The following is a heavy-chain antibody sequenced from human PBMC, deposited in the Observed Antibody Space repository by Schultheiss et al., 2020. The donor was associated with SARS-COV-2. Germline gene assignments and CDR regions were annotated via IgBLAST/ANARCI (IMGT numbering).Heavy chain of an antibody. CDR2: IKYSGDI. Sequence: SETLSLTCAVSGGSISSGGYSWSWIRQPPGKGLEWIGYIKYSGDISYNPSLKSRVTISVDTSKNQFSLKLSSVTAADTAVYYCARGANYGDHPWWYWGQGTLVTVSS. CDR3: ARGANYGDHPWWY. J-gene: IGHJ4*02. V-gene: IGHV4-31*11. D-gene: IGHD4-17*01. CDR1: GGSISSGGYS.